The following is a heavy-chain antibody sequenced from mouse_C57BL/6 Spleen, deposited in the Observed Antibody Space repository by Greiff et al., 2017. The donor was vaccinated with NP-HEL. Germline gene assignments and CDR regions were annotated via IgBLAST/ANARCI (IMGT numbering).Heavy chain of an antibody. CDR1: GFTFSDYG. Sequence: EVQRVESGGGLVKPGGSLKLSCAASGFTFSDYGMHWVRQAPEKGLEWVAYISSGSSTIYYADTVKGRFTISRDNAKNTLFLQMTSLRSEDTAMYYCARMGGTYYSNYRDAMDYWGQGTSVTVSS. J-gene: IGHJ4*01. CDR3: ARMGGTYYSNYRDAMDY. V-gene: IGHV5-17*01. D-gene: IGHD2-5*01. CDR2: ISSGSSTI.